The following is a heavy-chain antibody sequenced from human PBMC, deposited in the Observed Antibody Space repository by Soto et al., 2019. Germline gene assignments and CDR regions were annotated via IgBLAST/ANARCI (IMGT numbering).Heavy chain of an antibody. CDR2: IHYSGNT. J-gene: IGHJ5*02. CDR1: GGSISGGDNY. D-gene: IGHD2-2*01. Sequence: QVQLQESGPGLVKPSQTLSLTCTVSGGSISGGDNYWRWIGQHPGKGLEWIGYIHYSGNTYYNPYLERRVTISVDTSKNQVSLKFTSVTVADTSVYYCGGATVDCSSTSCPPIGSFWFDPWGQGTLVTVSS. CDR3: GGATVDCSSTSCPPIGSFWFDP. V-gene: IGHV4-31*03.